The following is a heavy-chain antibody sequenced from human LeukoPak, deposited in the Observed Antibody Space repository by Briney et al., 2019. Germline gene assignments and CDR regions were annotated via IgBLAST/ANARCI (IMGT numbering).Heavy chain of an antibody. D-gene: IGHD3-3*01. Sequence: SETLSLTCTVSGGSISNYYWSWIRQPPGKGLEWIGYIYHDGSSNYNPSLKSRVTISLDTSKNRFSLKLSSVTAADTAVYYCARGVTIFGVSIMNWFDPWGPGTRVTVSS. CDR3: ARGVTIFGVSIMNWFDP. CDR2: IYHDGSS. CDR1: GGSISNYY. V-gene: IGHV4-59*01. J-gene: IGHJ5*02.